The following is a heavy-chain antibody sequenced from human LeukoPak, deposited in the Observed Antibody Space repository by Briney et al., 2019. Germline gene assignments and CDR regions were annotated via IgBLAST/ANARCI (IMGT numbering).Heavy chain of an antibody. Sequence: TGGSLRLSCGASGFTYSSYAMSWVRQAPGKGLEWVSAISGSGGSTYYADSVKGRFTISRDNSKNTLYLQMNSLRAEDTAVYYCAKDLGTRDGFDYWGQGTLVTVSS. CDR3: AKDLGTRDGFDY. J-gene: IGHJ4*02. V-gene: IGHV3-23*01. D-gene: IGHD5-24*01. CDR1: GFTYSSYA. CDR2: ISGSGGST.